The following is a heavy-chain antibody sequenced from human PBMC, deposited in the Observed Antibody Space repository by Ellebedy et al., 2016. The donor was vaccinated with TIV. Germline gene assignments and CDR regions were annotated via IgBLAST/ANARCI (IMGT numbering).Heavy chain of an antibody. Sequence: GESLKISCAASGFTFSDYYMDWVRQAPGKGLEWVGFIRSKAYGGTTEYAASVKGRFTISRDDSKSIAYLQMNSLKTEDTAVYYCTRGGGDYGKYFQHWGQGTLVTVSS. D-gene: IGHD4-17*01. V-gene: IGHV3-49*04. CDR1: GFTFSDYY. CDR2: IRSKAYGGTT. J-gene: IGHJ1*01. CDR3: TRGGGDYGKYFQH.